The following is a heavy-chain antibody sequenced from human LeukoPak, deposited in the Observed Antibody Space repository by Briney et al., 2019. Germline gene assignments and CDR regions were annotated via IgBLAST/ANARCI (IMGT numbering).Heavy chain of an antibody. CDR1: GFTFSSYA. CDR3: VKRSGYNYGYFDS. D-gene: IGHD5-18*01. V-gene: IGHV3-23*01. CDR2: ITDSDNYK. J-gene: IGHJ4*02. Sequence: GGALRLSCAASGFTFSSYAMSWVRQAPGEGVEWVSTITDSDNYKNYAVSVKGRFTISRDNSKNTLYLQMNSLRAEDTAIYYCVKRSGYNYGYFDSWGQGNLVTVSA.